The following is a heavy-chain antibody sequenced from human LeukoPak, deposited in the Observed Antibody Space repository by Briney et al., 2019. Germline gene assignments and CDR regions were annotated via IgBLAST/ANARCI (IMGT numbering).Heavy chain of an antibody. J-gene: IGHJ4*01. Sequence: GGSLRLSCAASGFTFSSNWMHWVHQAPGKGLVWVSRINSDGTTTNYADSVKGRFTISRDNAKNTLYLQMNSLTAEDTAVYYCARKDYDSSGYFDLDYWGHGTLVTVSS. CDR3: ARKDYDSSGYFDLDY. V-gene: IGHV3-74*01. D-gene: IGHD3-22*01. CDR1: GFTFSSNW. CDR2: INSDGTTT.